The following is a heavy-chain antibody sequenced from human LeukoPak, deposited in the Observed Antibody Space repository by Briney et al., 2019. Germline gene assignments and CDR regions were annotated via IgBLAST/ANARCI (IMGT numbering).Heavy chain of an antibody. CDR1: GFTFSSYS. D-gene: IGHD6-19*01. J-gene: IGHJ5*02. CDR3: VRIAVAGDWFHP. CDR2: ISSSGSYI. V-gene: IGHV3-21*01. Sequence: PGGSLRLSCAASGFTFSSYSMNWVRQAPGKGLECVSSISSSGSYIYHADSVRGRFTISRDNAKNSLYLQMNSLRAEDTAVYYCVRIAVAGDWFHPWGQGTLVTVSS.